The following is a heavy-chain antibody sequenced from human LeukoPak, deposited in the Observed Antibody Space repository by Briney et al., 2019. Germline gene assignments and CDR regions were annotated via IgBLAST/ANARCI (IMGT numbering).Heavy chain of an antibody. Sequence: SETLSLTCTVSGGSISSYYWSWIRQPAGQGLEWIGRIYTSGSTNYNPSLKSRVTMSVDTSKNQFSLKLSSVTAADTAVYYCAREGAHGCGWYLNYNYYGMDVWGQGTTVTVSS. J-gene: IGHJ6*02. CDR3: AREGAHGCGWYLNYNYYGMDV. CDR1: GGSISSYY. V-gene: IGHV4-4*07. CDR2: IYTSGST. D-gene: IGHD6-19*01.